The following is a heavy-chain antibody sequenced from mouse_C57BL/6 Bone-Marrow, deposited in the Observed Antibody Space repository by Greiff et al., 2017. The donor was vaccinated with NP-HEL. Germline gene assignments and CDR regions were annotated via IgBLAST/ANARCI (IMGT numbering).Heavy chain of an antibody. CDR2: INPNNGGT. D-gene: IGHD1-1*01. Sequence: VQLQQSGPELVKPGASVKIPCKASGYTFTDYNMDWVKQSHGKSLEWIGDINPNNGGTIYNQKFKGKATLTVDKSSSTAYMERRSLTSEDTAVYYCARGLYYGSSSYYFDYWGQGTTLTVSS. CDR1: GYTFTDYN. V-gene: IGHV1-18*01. CDR3: ARGLYYGSSSYYFDY. J-gene: IGHJ2*01.